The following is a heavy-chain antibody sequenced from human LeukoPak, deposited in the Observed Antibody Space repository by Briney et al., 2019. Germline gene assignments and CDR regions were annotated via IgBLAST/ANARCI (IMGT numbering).Heavy chain of an antibody. CDR2: SYPDDSDT. Sequence: GESLKISCKGSVYSFTSYWIGGVRQMPGKGLEWLGISYPDDSDTRYSPSFEGQATISADKSITTAYLQWSSLKASDTATYYCVRQPRVHTPDFWGQGTLVTVSS. CDR3: VRQPRVHTPDF. V-gene: IGHV5-51*01. CDR1: VYSFTSYW. J-gene: IGHJ4*02. D-gene: IGHD1-1*01.